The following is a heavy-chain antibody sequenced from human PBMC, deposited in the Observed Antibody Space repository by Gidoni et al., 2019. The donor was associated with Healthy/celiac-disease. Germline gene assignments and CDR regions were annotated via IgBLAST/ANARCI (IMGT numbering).Heavy chain of an antibody. Sequence: EVQLVESGGGLVKPGGSLRLSCAASGFPFLSYSMNWVRQAPGKGLELVSSISSSSSYIYYADSVKGRFTISRDNAKNSLYLQMNSLRAEDTAVYYCARAREAIFGVAINIYYFDYWGQGTLVTVSS. D-gene: IGHD3-3*01. CDR2: ISSSSSYI. CDR3: ARAREAIFGVAINIYYFDY. CDR1: GFPFLSYS. V-gene: IGHV3-21*01. J-gene: IGHJ4*02.